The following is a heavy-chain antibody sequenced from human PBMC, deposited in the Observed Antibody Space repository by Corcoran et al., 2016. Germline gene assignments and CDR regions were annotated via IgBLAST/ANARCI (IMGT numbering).Heavy chain of an antibody. CDR3: ARGDVVATYWLDP. J-gene: IGHJ5*02. Sequence: QVQLVQSGAEVKKPGSSVKVSCKASGGTFSSYAISWVRQAPGQGLEWMGGIFPIFGTANYAQKFQGRVTLTADESTSTADMALSSLRSEDTAVYDWARGDVVATYWLDPWGQGTLVTVSA. V-gene: IGHV1-69*01. CDR1: GGTFSSYA. CDR2: IFPIFGTA. D-gene: IGHD5-12*01.